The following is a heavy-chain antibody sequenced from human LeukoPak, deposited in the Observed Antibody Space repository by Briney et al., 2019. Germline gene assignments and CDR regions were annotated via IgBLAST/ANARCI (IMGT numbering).Heavy chain of an antibody. J-gene: IGHJ3*02. CDR2: IKPNSGGT. V-gene: IGHV1-2*02. D-gene: IGHD2-15*01. Sequence: ASVKVSCKASGYTFTGYYLHWVRHAPGQRLEWMGLIKPNSGGTNYAQNFQGRVTMTRDTSISTAYMELSRLRSDDTAVYYCARGSICEVAAAKRAFDIWGQGTMVAVSS. CDR1: GYTFTGYY. CDR3: ARGSICEVAAAKRAFDI.